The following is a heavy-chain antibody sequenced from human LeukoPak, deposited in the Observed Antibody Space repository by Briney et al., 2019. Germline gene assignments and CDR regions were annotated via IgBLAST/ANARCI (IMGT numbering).Heavy chain of an antibody. CDR2: ITGSDDTT. CDR3: AKGPPLHSGYHPAY. CDR1: GFSFSNDA. V-gene: IGHV3-23*01. Sequence: GGSLRLSCAASGFSFSNDAMTWVRQAPGKGLEWVSTITGSDDTTYYTDSVKGWFTISRDHSKNMLHLQMNGLRNEDTAIYYCAKGPPLHSGYHPAYWGQGTLVTVSS. J-gene: IGHJ4*02. D-gene: IGHD3-22*01.